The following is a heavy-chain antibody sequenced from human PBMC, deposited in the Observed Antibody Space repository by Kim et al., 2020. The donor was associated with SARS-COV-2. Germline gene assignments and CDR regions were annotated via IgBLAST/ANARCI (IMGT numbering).Heavy chain of an antibody. J-gene: IGHJ6*02. CDR3: AGKGGYDYVWGSYRPDYYYGMDV. Sequence: SETLSLTCAVYGGSFSGYYWSWIRQPPGKGLEWIGEINHSGSTNYNPSLKSRVTISVDTSKNQFSLKLSSVTAADTAVDYCAGKGGYDYVWGSYRPDYYYGMDVWGQGTTVTVSS. CDR1: GGSFSGYY. D-gene: IGHD3-16*02. CDR2: INHSGST. V-gene: IGHV4-34*01.